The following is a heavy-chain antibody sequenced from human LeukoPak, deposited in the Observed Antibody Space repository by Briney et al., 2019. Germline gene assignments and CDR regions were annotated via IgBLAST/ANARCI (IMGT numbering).Heavy chain of an antibody. D-gene: IGHD4-11*01. CDR1: GFTFSSYA. CDR3: ARGGVTTVPAAVYAFDI. Sequence: GGSLRLSCAASGFTFSSYAMHWVRQAPGKGLEWVAVISYDGSNKYYADSVKGRFTISRDNSKNTLYLQMNSLRAEDAAVYYCARGGVTTVPAAVYAFDIWGQGTMVTVSS. CDR2: ISYDGSNK. V-gene: IGHV3-30*04. J-gene: IGHJ3*02.